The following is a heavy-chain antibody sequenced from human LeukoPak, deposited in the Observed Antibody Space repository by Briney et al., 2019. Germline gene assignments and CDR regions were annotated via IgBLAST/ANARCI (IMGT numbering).Heavy chain of an antibody. J-gene: IGHJ4*02. CDR3: ARDPSDILTGYYFDY. CDR2: INHSGST. V-gene: IGHV4-34*01. D-gene: IGHD3-9*01. CDR1: GGSFSGYY. Sequence: SETLSLTCAVYGGSFSGYYWSWIRQPPGKGLEWIGEINHSGSTNYNPPLKSRVTISVDTSKNQFSLKLSSVTAADTAVYYCARDPSDILTGYYFDYWGQGTLVTVSS.